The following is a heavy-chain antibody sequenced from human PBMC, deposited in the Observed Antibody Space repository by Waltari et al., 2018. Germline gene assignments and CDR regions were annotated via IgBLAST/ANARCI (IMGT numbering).Heavy chain of an antibody. V-gene: IGHV1-24*01. Sequence: QVQLVQSGPEVKKPGASVAVSCKVSGYTLTELSMHGVRQAPGEGLEWMGGFDLEDGEIIYAQKFQGRVTMTEDTSTDTAYMELSSLRSEDTAIYYCATPHSRRCSGGSCYKEFDYWGQGTLVTVSS. J-gene: IGHJ4*02. CDR3: ATPHSRRCSGGSCYKEFDY. D-gene: IGHD2-15*01. CDR1: GYTLTELS. CDR2: FDLEDGEI.